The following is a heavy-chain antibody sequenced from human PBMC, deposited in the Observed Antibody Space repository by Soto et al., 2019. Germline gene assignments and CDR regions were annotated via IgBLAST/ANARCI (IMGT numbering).Heavy chain of an antibody. CDR2: ISYDGSNK. V-gene: IGHV3-30*18. CDR1: GFTFSSYG. J-gene: IGHJ6*02. D-gene: IGHD2-21*02. CDR3: AKDNCAGDCYSAYYYYGMDV. Sequence: GSLRLACSASGFTFSSYGMHGVRQAPGKGLEWVAVISYDGSNKYYADSVKGRFTISRDNSKNTLYLQMNSLRAEDTAVYYCAKDNCAGDCYSAYYYYGMDVWGQGTKVTVYS.